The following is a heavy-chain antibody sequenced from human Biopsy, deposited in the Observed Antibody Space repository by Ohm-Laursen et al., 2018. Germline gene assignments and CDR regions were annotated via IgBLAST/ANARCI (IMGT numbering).Heavy chain of an antibody. V-gene: IGHV1-69*01. Sequence: SSVKVSCKASGVTFDTYAFGWVRQAPGQGLEWMGGRIPYFNTIYYARNFQDRAVITADRSARTTDMQLSGLRPDDTAVYYCVGGQRGPSIGVTVPGDAFDLWGPGTMVTVSP. D-gene: IGHD2/OR15-2a*01. J-gene: IGHJ3*01. CDR2: RIPYFNTI. CDR1: GVTFDTYA. CDR3: VGGQRGPSIGVTVPGDAFDL.